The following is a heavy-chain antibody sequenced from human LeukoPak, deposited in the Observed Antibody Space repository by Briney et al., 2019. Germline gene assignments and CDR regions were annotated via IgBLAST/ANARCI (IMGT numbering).Heavy chain of an antibody. CDR3: ARKTGGSLDI. D-gene: IGHD7-27*01. CDR2: ISSSSSTI. CDR1: GFTFSSYS. V-gene: IGHV3-48*01. Sequence: GGSLRLSCAASGFTFSSYSMNWVRQAPGKGLEWVSYISSSSSTIYYADSVRGRFTISRDNAKNSLYLQMNSLRGEDTAVYYCARKTGGSLDIWGQGTMGIVSS. J-gene: IGHJ3*02.